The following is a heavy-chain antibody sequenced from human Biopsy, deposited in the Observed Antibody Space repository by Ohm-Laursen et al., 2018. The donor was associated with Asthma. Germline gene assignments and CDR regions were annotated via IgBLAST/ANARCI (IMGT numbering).Heavy chain of an antibody. CDR1: GFTFGDYW. D-gene: IGHD6-19*01. CDR2: IKHDGSEN. J-gene: IGHJ4*02. Sequence: SLRLSCSASGFTFGDYWMSWVRQVPGRGLEWVANIKHDGSENNHVDSLKGRFTISRDNAKNSLYPQMNSLRAEDTAVYYCARGDSSGWSHYYFDYWGQGTLVTVSS. CDR3: ARGDSSGWSHYYFDY. V-gene: IGHV3-7*01.